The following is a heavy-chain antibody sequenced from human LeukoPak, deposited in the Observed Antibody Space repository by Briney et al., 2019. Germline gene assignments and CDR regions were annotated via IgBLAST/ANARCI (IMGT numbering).Heavy chain of an antibody. Sequence: PGRSLRLSCAASGFTFDDYAMHWVRQAPGKGLEWVSGISWNSGSIGYADSVKGRFTISRDNAKNSLYLQVNSLRAEDTALYYCAKGNGGYCSSTSCFTGGYYFDYWGQGTLVTVSS. V-gene: IGHV3-9*01. CDR3: AKGNGGYCSSTSCFTGGYYFDY. CDR2: ISWNSGSI. CDR1: GFTFDDYA. J-gene: IGHJ4*02. D-gene: IGHD2-2*02.